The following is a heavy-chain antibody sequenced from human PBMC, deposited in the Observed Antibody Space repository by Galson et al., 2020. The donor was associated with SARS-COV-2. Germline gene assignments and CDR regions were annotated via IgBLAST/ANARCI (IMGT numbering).Heavy chain of an antibody. V-gene: IGHV4-30-4*08. D-gene: IGHD4-17*01. CDR1: GGSITTGGYQ. Sequence: SETLSLTCSVSGGSITTGGYQWCWIRQPPGKGLEWIGYIFSSGSSYYNPSLKSRLTISVDTSTNQRPVGLTSVTAAGTAVYYCARGGWGGDGVDIWGQGALVSVSS. CDR2: IFSSGSS. J-gene: IGHJ4*02. CDR3: ARGGWGGDGVDI.